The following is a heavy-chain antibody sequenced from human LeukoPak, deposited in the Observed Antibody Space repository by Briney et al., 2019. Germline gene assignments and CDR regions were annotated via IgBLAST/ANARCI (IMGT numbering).Heavy chain of an antibody. J-gene: IGHJ4*02. CDR2: ISGSGGST. D-gene: IGHD2-21*02. Sequence: GRSLRLSCAASGFTFSSYAMSWVRQAPGKGLEWVSAISGSGGSTYYADSVKGRFTISRDNSKNTLYLQMNSLRAEDAAVYYCAKDLLQGPVVTAMDYWGQGTLVTVSS. CDR3: AKDLLQGPVVTAMDY. V-gene: IGHV3-23*01. CDR1: GFTFSSYA.